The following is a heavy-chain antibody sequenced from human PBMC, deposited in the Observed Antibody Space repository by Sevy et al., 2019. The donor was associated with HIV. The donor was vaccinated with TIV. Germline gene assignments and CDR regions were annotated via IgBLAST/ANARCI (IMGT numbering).Heavy chain of an antibody. V-gene: IGHV3-53*01. J-gene: IGHJ6*02. CDR2: IYSGGST. D-gene: IGHD3-3*01. Sequence: GGSLRLSCAASGFTVSSNYMSWVRQAPGKGLEWVSVIYSGGSTYYVDSVKGRFTISRDNSKNTLYLQMNSLRAEDTAVYYCARRSGYYYYGMDVWGQGTTVTVSS. CDR3: ARRSGYYYYGMDV. CDR1: GFTVSSNY.